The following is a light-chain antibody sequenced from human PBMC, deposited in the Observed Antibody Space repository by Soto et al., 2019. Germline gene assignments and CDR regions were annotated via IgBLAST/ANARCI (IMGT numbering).Light chain of an antibody. J-gene: IGKJ1*01. Sequence: IWMSESPSLLSASTXDRVPIIFLMSQGISSYLGXXPQXXGXAPKXXXDAXSSLQRGGPSRLSGSGSGTEFTLPISSLQPEDPATYYCLQHNSYTQTFGQGTKVDIK. CDR2: AXS. CDR3: LQHNSYTQT. V-gene: IGKV1D-8*03. CDR1: QGISSY.